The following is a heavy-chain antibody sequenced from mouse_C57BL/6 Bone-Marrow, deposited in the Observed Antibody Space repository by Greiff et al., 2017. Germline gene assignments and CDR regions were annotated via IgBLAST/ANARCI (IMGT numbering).Heavy chain of an antibody. CDR1: GYTFTSYG. CDR3: ARLGLIYDYGSLYAMDY. CDR2: IYPRSGNT. Sequence: SGAELARPGASVKLSCKASGYTFTSYGISWVKQRTGQGLEWIGEIYPRSGNTYYNEKFKGKATLTADKSSSTAYMELRSLTSEDSAVYFCARLGLIYDYGSLYAMDYWGQGTSVTVSS. V-gene: IGHV1-81*01. J-gene: IGHJ4*01. D-gene: IGHD1-1*01.